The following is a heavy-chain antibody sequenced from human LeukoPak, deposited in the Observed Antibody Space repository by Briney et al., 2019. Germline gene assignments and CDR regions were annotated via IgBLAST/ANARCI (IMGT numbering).Heavy chain of an antibody. CDR2: IRYDESNK. Sequence: GGSLRLSCAASGFTFSNYGMHWVRQAPGKGLEWVAFIRYDESNKIYADSVRGRFTISRDNSKSTLYLQMNSLRAEDTALYYCATSARTYIGSSLDYWGQGTLVTVSS. D-gene: IGHD2-15*01. CDR1: GFTFSNYG. CDR3: ATSARTYIGSSLDY. J-gene: IGHJ4*02. V-gene: IGHV3-30*02.